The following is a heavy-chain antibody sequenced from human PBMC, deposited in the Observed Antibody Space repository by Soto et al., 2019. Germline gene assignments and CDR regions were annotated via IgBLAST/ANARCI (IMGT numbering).Heavy chain of an antibody. CDR1: GFTFSSYS. V-gene: IGHV3-48*01. J-gene: IGHJ4*02. D-gene: IGHD3-3*01. CDR3: ARDKPRSGYEKFDY. CDR2: INSGSSTI. Sequence: EVQLVESGGGLVQPRGSLRLSCAASGFTFSSYSMNWVRQAPGKGLEWVSYINSGSSTIYYADSVKGRFTISRDNAKNSLYLQLNSLRAEDTAVYYCARDKPRSGYEKFDYWGQGTLVTVSS.